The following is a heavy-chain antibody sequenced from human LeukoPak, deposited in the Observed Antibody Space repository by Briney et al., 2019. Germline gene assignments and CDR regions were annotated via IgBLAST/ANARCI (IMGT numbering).Heavy chain of an antibody. CDR3: AKDADARGASRLLWFGELPDY. V-gene: IGHV3-23*01. CDR2: ISRSGGST. CDR1: GFTLSSYA. D-gene: IGHD3-10*01. J-gene: IGHJ4*02. Sequence: GGSLRLSCAASGFTLSSYAMSWVRQAPGKGLEWVSAISRSGGSTYYADSVKGRFTISRDNSKNTLYLQMNSLRAEDTAVYYCAKDADARGASRLLWFGELPDYWGQGTLVTVSS.